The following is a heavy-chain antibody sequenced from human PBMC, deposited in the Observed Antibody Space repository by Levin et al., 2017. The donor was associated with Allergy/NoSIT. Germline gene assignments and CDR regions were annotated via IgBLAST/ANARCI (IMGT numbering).Heavy chain of an antibody. V-gene: IGHV1-2*02. J-gene: IGHJ1*01. CDR3: ARDDLSSGWSLDFQH. Sequence: PGGSLRLSCKASGSTFTGYYMHWVRQAPGQGLEWMGWINPNSGGTNYAQKFQGRVTMTRDTSISTAYMELSRLRSDDTAVYYCARDDLSSGWSLDFQHWGQGTLVTVSS. CDR1: GSTFTGYY. CDR2: INPNSGGT. D-gene: IGHD6-19*01.